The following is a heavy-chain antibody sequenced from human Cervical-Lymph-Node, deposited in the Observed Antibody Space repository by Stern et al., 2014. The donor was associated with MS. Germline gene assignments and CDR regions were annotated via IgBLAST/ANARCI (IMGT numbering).Heavy chain of an antibody. J-gene: IGHJ3*02. CDR1: GGSISSYY. CDR3: ARGRGYSYMRGVDAFDI. D-gene: IGHD5-18*01. CDR2: IYYSGST. V-gene: IGHV4-59*01. Sequence: VQLVESGPGLVKPSETLSLTCTVSGGSISSYYWSWIRQPPGKGLEWIGYIYYSGSTNYNPSLKSRVTISVDTSKNQFSLKLSSVTAADTAVYYCARGRGYSYMRGVDAFDIWGQGTMVTVSS.